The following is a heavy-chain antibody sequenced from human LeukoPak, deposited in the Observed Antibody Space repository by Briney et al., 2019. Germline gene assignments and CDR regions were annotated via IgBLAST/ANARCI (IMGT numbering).Heavy chain of an antibody. CDR1: GGSISSSSYY. CDR2: FSSGGSA. V-gene: IGHV4-39*07. Sequence: SETLSLTCIVPGGSISSSSYYWAWIRQSPGKGLEWIGTFSSGGSAYYNPSLTSRVSISKDTSDNQFSLRLYSVTAADTAVYYCARKQTGTMYDVWGQGTLVTVSS. D-gene: IGHD1-7*01. J-gene: IGHJ4*02. CDR3: ARKQTGTMYDV.